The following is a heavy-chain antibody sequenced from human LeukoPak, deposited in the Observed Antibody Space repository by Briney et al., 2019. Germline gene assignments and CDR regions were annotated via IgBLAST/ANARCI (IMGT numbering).Heavy chain of an antibody. V-gene: IGHV1-8*02. CDR2: MNPNSGNT. CDR3: ARGRARDGYNNH. CDR1: GGTFSSYA. J-gene: IGHJ1*01. Sequence: ASVKVSCKASGGTFSSYAINWVRQATGQGLEWMGWMNPNSGNTGYAQKFQGRVTMTRNTSISTAYMELSSLRSEDTAVYYCARGRARDGYNNHWGQGTLVTVSS. D-gene: IGHD5-24*01.